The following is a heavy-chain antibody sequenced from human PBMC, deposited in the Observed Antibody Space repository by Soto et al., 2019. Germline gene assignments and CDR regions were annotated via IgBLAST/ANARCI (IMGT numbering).Heavy chain of an antibody. CDR3: AKAGEIFGLVIFAYLDF. V-gene: IGHV3-30*18. J-gene: IGHJ4*02. D-gene: IGHD3-3*01. CDR2: ISNDGSKT. Sequence: QVQLVESGGGVVQPGTSLRLSCATSGFTFNSYALHWVRQAPGKGLEWVALISNDGSKTFYADSVKGRFTISRDTAKNTLFLQINSLTTEDTAVYFCAKAGEIFGLVIFAYLDFWGQGTLVAVSS. CDR1: GFTFNSYA.